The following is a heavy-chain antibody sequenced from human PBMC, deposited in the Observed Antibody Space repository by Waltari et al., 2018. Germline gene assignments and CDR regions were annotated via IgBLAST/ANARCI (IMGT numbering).Heavy chain of an antibody. Sequence: QVQLQESGPGLVKPSETLSLTGTVPGGSVSSGSYYWSWIRQPPGKGLEWIGYIYYSGSTNYNPSLKSRVTISVDTSKNQFSLKLSSVTAADTAVYYCATGGSSTSCLDVWGKGTTVTVSS. CDR1: GGSVSSGSYY. V-gene: IGHV4-61*01. J-gene: IGHJ6*04. D-gene: IGHD2-2*01. CDR3: ATGGSSTSCLDV. CDR2: IYYSGST.